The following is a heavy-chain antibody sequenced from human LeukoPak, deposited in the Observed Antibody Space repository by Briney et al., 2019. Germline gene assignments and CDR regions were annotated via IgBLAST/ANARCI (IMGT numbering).Heavy chain of an antibody. CDR3: ASLKGLFGYFDY. V-gene: IGHV3-53*01. Sequence: EGSLRLSCVASGFIVSNNYMSWVRQAPGKGLEWVSVLYNAGSTYYADSVKGRFTISRDNSKNTLYLQMYSLRAKDTAVYYCASLKGLFGYFDYWGQGILVTVYS. CDR1: GFIVSNNY. J-gene: IGHJ4*02. D-gene: IGHD3-22*01. CDR2: LYNAGST.